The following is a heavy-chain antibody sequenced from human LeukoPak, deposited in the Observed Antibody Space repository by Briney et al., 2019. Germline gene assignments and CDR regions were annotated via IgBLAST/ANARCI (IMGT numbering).Heavy chain of an antibody. J-gene: IGHJ5*02. V-gene: IGHV4-59*08. D-gene: IGHD3-10*01. Sequence: SETLSLTCNVSGGSISGHYWSWVRQPPGKGLEWIGYIYYSGTTSYKPSLRSRVTMSVDTSKNQFSLKLSSVTAADTAVYYCAASVWFGELIDSPWGQGTLVTVSS. CDR3: AASVWFGELIDSP. CDR1: GGSISGHY. CDR2: IYYSGTT.